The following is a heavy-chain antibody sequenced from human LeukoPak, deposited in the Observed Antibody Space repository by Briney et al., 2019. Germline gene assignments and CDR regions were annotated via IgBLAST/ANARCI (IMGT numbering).Heavy chain of an antibody. V-gene: IGHV1-18*01. J-gene: IGHJ4*02. Sequence: ASVKVSCKASRYTFTTYGISGVRRAPGRGLEWMGWISAYNGKTKYAQKLQGKVTITTDTSTSTAYMELRSLRTDDAAVYYCARDLGYYGSGSSPSDYWGQGNLVTVSA. CDR1: RYTFTTYG. CDR3: ARDLGYYGSGSSPSDY. CDR2: ISAYNGKT. D-gene: IGHD3-10*01.